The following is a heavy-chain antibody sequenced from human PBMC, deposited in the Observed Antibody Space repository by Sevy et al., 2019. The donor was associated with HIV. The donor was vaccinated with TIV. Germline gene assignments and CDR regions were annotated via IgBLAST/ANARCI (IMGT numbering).Heavy chain of an antibody. D-gene: IGHD2-15*01. CDR3: ARGPCSGGSCYYFDY. J-gene: IGHJ4*02. CDR2: IWYDGSNK. V-gene: IGHV3-33*01. Sequence: GGSLRLSCAASGFTFSSYGMHWVRQAPGKGLEWVAVIWYDGSNKYYADSVKGRFTISRDNSKNTLYLQMNSLRAEDTAVYYCARGPCSGGSCYYFDYWGQGTLVTVSS. CDR1: GFTFSSYG.